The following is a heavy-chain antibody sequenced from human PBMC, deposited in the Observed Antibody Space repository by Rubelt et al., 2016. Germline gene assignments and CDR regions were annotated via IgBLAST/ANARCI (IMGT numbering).Heavy chain of an antibody. CDR3: ARDWGSGKDY. V-gene: IGHV3-66*02. Sequence: VQLVESGGGVVQPGRSLRLSRAASGFTVSSNYMSWVRQAPGKGLEWVSVIYSGGSTYYADSVKGRFTISRDNSKNTLYLQMNSLRAEDTAVYYCARDWGSGKDYWGQGTLVTVSS. D-gene: IGHD2-15*01. CDR1: GFTVSSNY. J-gene: IGHJ4*02. CDR2: IYSGGST.